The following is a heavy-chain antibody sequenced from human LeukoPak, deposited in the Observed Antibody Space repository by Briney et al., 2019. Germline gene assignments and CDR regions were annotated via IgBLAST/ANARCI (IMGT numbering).Heavy chain of an antibody. Sequence: GGSLRLSCAASGSTFSSYGMHWVRQAPGKGLEWVAFIRYDGSNKYYADSVKGRFTISRDNSKNTLYLQMNSLRAEDTAVYYCAKSRPFVGDYYYYYGMDVRGQGTTVTVSS. V-gene: IGHV3-30*02. CDR1: GSTFSSYG. D-gene: IGHD2-21*01. CDR3: AKSRPFVGDYYYYYGMDV. CDR2: IRYDGSNK. J-gene: IGHJ6*02.